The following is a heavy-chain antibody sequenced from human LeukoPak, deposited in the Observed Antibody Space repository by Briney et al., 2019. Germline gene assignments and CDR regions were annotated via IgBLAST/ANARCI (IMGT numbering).Heavy chain of an antibody. CDR1: GFTFSSYD. D-gene: IGHD5-12*01. Sequence: GWSLRLSCAASGFTFSSYDMHWVRQATGKGLEWVSAIGTAGDTYYPGSVKGRFTISTENTKNYLYLQMNSLRAGDTAVYYCARASSGYDSTYYFDYWGQGTLVTVSS. J-gene: IGHJ4*02. CDR2: IGTAGDT. CDR3: ARASSGYDSTYYFDY. V-gene: IGHV3-13*01.